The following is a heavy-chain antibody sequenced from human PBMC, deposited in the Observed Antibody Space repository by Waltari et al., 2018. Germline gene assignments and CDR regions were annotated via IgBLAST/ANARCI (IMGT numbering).Heavy chain of an antibody. CDR2: IIPILGTA. J-gene: IGHJ6*02. Sequence: QLHLQESGPGLVKPSETLSLTCTVSGGSVISSSHYWGWLRQPPGKGLEWMGGIIPILGTANYAQKFQGRVTITADESTSTAYMELSSLRSEDTAVYYCAYGMDVWGQGTTVTVSS. CDR1: GGSVISSS. CDR3: AYGMDV. V-gene: IGHV1-69*01.